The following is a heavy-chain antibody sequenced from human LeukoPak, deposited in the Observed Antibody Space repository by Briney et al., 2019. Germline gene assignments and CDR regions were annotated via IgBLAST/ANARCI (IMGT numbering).Heavy chain of an antibody. V-gene: IGHV4-39*07. CDR2: IYYSGST. CDR3: AREATYYYDSSGYSDH. Sequence: SETLSLTCTVSGGSISITSYYWGWIRQPPGKGLEWIGSIYYSGSTYYNPSLKSRVTISVDTSKNQFSLKLSSVTAADTAVYYCAREATYYYDSSGYSDHWGQGTLVTVSS. D-gene: IGHD3-22*01. CDR1: GGSISITSYY. J-gene: IGHJ4*02.